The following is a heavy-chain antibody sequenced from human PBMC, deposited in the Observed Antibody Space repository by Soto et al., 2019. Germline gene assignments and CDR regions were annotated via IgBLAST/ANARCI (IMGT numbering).Heavy chain of an antibody. CDR3: ARDNQMVVAATLHYYYYGMDV. J-gene: IGHJ6*02. CDR1: GFTFSSYG. CDR2: IWYDGSNK. D-gene: IGHD2-15*01. V-gene: IGHV3-33*01. Sequence: GGSLRLSCAASGFTFSSYGMHWVRQAPGKGLEWVAVIWYDGSNKYYADSVKGRFTISRDNSKNTLYLQMNSLRAEDTAVYYCARDNQMVVAATLHYYYYGMDVWGQGTTVTVSS.